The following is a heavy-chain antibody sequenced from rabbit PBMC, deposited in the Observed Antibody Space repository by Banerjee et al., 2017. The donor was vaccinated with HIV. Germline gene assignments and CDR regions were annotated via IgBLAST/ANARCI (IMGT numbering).Heavy chain of an antibody. CDR1: GFTFSSSYY. V-gene: IGHV1S45*01. D-gene: IGHD4-1*01. Sequence: QEQLKESGGGLVTPAGTLTLTCTASGFTFSSSYYMCWVRQAPGKGLELIACIYHDSSSSTWYASWAKGRFTVSKTSSTTVTLQLNSLTAADTATYFCARDLAGVIGWNFNLWGPGTLVTVS. J-gene: IGHJ4*01. CDR2: IYHDSSSST. CDR3: ARDLAGVIGWNFNL.